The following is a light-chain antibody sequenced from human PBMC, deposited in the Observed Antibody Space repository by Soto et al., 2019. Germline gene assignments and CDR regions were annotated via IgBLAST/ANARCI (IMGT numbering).Light chain of an antibody. CDR2: GAS. J-gene: IGKJ1*01. Sequence: ETVMTQSPATLSVSPGERATLSCRASQSVGGDLAWYQQKPGQAPRLLIYGASTRASGIPARFSGSGSATEFPLTISSLQSEDFAVYYCQQYNNWPRTFGQGTKVEIK. CDR1: QSVGGD. V-gene: IGKV3-15*01. CDR3: QQYNNWPRT.